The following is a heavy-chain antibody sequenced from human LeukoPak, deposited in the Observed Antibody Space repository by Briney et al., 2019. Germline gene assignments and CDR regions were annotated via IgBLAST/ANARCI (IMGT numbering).Heavy chain of an antibody. CDR3: ATDPLGAQIFRPERKFDP. Sequence: ASVKVSCKASGGTFSSYTISWVRQAPGQGLEWMGRIIPILGIANYAQKFQGRVTITADKSTSTAYMELSSLRSEDTAVYYCATDPLGAQIFRPERKFDPFGHGTLVNGSS. CDR2: IIPILGIA. CDR1: GGTFSSYT. D-gene: IGHD3/OR15-3a*01. V-gene: IGHV1-69*04. J-gene: IGHJ5*02.